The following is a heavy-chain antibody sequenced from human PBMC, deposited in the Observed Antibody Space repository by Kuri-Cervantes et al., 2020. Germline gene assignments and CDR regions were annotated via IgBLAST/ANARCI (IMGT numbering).Heavy chain of an antibody. V-gene: IGHV4-34*01. Sequence: SETLSLTCAVYGGSFSGYYWNWIRQPPGKGLGWIGEINHSGSTNYNPSLKSRVTISIDTSKNQFSLKLSSVTAADTAVYYCARGPSYPWFDPWGQGTLVTVSS. CDR2: INHSGST. CDR1: GGSFSGYY. J-gene: IGHJ5*02. CDR3: ARGPSYPWFDP.